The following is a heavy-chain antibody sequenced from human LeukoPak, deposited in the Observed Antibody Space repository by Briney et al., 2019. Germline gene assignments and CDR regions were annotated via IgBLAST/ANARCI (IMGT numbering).Heavy chain of an antibody. CDR1: GASISSYY. V-gene: IGHV4-4*09. J-gene: IGHJ4*02. CDR2: IYSRGST. CDR3: ARLLYDGSGIYPDYFDY. Sequence: PSETLSLTCTVSGASISSYYWSWIRQPPGKGLEWIGYIYSRGSTNSSPSLKSRVTISVDTSKNQFSLKLGSVTAADTAVYYCARLLYDGSGIYPDYFDYWGQGTLVTVSS. D-gene: IGHD3-22*01.